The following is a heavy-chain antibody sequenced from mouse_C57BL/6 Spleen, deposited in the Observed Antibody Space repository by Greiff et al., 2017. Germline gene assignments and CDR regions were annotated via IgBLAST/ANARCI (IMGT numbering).Heavy chain of an antibody. CDR2: IDPNSGGT. CDR3: ARNYSNSSYYAMDY. Sequence: QVQLQQPGAELVKPGASVKLSCKASGYTFTSYWMHWVKQRPGRGLEWSGRIDPNSGGTKYNEKFKSKATLTVDKPSSTAYMQHISLTSEDSAVYYCARNYSNSSYYAMDYWGQGTSVTVSS. CDR1: GYTFTSYW. D-gene: IGHD2-5*01. J-gene: IGHJ4*01. V-gene: IGHV1-72*01.